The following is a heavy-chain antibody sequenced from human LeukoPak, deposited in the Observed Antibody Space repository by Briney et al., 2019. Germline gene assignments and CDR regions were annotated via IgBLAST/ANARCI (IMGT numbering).Heavy chain of an antibody. CDR2: IIPIFGTA. D-gene: IGHD2-21*02. CDR1: GGTFSSYA. V-gene: IGHV1-69*01. J-gene: IGHJ3*02. CDR3: ARDPLVVTKDAFDI. Sequence: ASVKVSCKASGGTFSSYAISWVRQAPGQGLEWMGGIIPIFGTANYAQKFQGRVTITADESTSTAYMELSRLRSDDTAVYYCARDPLVVTKDAFDIWGQGTMVTVSS.